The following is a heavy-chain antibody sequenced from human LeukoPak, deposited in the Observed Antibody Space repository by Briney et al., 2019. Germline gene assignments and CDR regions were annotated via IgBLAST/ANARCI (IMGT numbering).Heavy chain of an antibody. J-gene: IGHJ5*02. V-gene: IGHV1-18*01. CDR3: ARDPADYSNYPSWFDP. Sequence: ASVKVSCKTSGYSFLNYGISWVRQVPGQGLEWMGWISAYNGYTDLAERLQGRATLATDTSTSTAYMELRSLRSDDTAVYYCARDPADYSNYPSWFDPWGQGTLVTVSS. CDR1: GYSFLNYG. CDR2: ISAYNGYT. D-gene: IGHD4-11*01.